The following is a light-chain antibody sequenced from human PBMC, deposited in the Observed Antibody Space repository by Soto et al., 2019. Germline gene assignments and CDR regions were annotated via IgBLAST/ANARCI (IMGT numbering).Light chain of an antibody. CDR1: QSVTNSY. CDR2: GAS. CDR3: QQYGSSPRT. Sequence: EIVLTQSPGTLSLSPGERATLSCRASQSVTNSYLAWYQQKAGQAPRLLIYGASRRASGTPDRFSGSGSGTDFTLTISRLEPEDFAEYYCQQYGSSPRTFGQGTKVEIK. V-gene: IGKV3-20*01. J-gene: IGKJ1*01.